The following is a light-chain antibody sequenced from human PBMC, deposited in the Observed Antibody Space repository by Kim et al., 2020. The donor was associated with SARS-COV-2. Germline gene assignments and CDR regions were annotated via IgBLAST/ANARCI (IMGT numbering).Light chain of an antibody. J-gene: IGLJ3*02. V-gene: IGLV3-19*01. CDR2: GDK. CDR3: NSRDSSGNHVL. CDR1: SLRGYY. Sequence: ALGQTVTITCQGDSLRGYYASWFRQKSGQAPILVIYGDKNRPSGIPDRLSGSGSGNTASLTITGAQAEDEADYYCNSRDSSGNHVLFGGGTQLTVL.